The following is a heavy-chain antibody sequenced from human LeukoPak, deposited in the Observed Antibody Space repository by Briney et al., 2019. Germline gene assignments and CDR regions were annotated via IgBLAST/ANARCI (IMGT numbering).Heavy chain of an antibody. D-gene: IGHD4-17*01. V-gene: IGHV4-61*02. CDR3: ARELTTVTTLGFDY. CDR2: IYTSGST. Sequence: SETLSLTCTVSGGSISSGSSYWSWIRQPAGRGLEWIGRIYTSGSTNYNPSLKSRVSISVDTSKNQFSLKLSSVTAADTAVYYCARELTTVTTLGFDYWGQGTLVTVSS. J-gene: IGHJ4*02. CDR1: GGSISSGSSY.